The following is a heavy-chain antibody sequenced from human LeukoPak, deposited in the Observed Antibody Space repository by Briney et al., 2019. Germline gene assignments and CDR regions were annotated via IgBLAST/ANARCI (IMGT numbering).Heavy chain of an antibody. V-gene: IGHV4-59*11. D-gene: IGHD6-19*01. CDR1: GGSISSHY. J-gene: IGHJ5*02. Sequence: PSETLSLTCTVSGGSISSHYWSFIRQPPGKGLEWLGYIYYSGTTNYNPSLKSRVTMSVDTSKSQFSLKLTSVTAADTAVYYCARDSGGWYRWFDPWGQGTLVTVSS. CDR3: ARDSGGWYRWFDP. CDR2: IYYSGTT.